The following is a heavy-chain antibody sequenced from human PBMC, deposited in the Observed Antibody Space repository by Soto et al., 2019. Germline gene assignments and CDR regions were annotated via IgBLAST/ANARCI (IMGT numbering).Heavy chain of an antibody. V-gene: IGHV3-7*03. CDR3: AGWGEHDANV. J-gene: IGHJ4*02. CDR2: IDPDGRVG. D-gene: IGHD7-27*01. CDR1: GLRFSTYW. Sequence: EGQLLGSGGGLVQPGGSLRLSCVASGLRFSTYWMNWVRQPQGMGLEWVANIDPDGRVGTYVDSVKGRFTTSRDNAMNSVYLQMNSLRADDTAMYFCAGWGEHDANVWGQGILVTVSA.